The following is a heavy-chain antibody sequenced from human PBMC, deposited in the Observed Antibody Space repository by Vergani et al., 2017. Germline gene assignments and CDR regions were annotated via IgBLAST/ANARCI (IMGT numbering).Heavy chain of an antibody. CDR2: ISWNSGSI. Sequence: EVQLVESGGGLVQPGRSLRLSCAASGFTFDDYAMHWVRQAPGKGLEWVSGISWNSGSIGYADSVKGRFTISRDNAKNSLYLQMNSLRAEDTAVYYCAKDIDNWNYGTDDAFDIWGQGTMVTVSS. J-gene: IGHJ3*02. D-gene: IGHD1-7*01. CDR1: GFTFDDYA. V-gene: IGHV3-9*01. CDR3: AKDIDNWNYGTDDAFDI.